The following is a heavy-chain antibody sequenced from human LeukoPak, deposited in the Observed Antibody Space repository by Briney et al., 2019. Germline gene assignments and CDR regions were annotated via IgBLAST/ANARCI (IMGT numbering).Heavy chain of an antibody. V-gene: IGHV3-7*01. Sequence: TGGSLRLSCAASGFTFSSYWMSWVRQAPGKGLEWVANIKQDGSEKYYVDSVKGRFTISRDNAKNSLYLQMNSLRAEDTAVYYCASYYYILTGYRGGVCWGQGTLVTVSS. J-gene: IGHJ4*02. CDR1: GFTFSSYW. CDR3: ASYYYILTGYRGGVC. D-gene: IGHD3-9*01. CDR2: IKQDGSEK.